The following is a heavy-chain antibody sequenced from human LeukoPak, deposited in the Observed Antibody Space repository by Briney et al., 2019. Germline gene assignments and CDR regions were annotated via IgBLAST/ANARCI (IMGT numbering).Heavy chain of an antibody. J-gene: IGHJ6*03. Sequence: PSETLSLTCTVSGGSISSYYWSWIRQPPGKGLEWIGYIYYSGSTNYDPSLKSRVTISVDTSKNQFSLKLSSVTAADTAVYYCARGYYYESSGYRYYYYYYMDVWGKGTTVTVSS. CDR2: IYYSGST. CDR1: GGSISSYY. D-gene: IGHD3-22*01. CDR3: ARGYYYESSGYRYYYYYYMDV. V-gene: IGHV4-59*01.